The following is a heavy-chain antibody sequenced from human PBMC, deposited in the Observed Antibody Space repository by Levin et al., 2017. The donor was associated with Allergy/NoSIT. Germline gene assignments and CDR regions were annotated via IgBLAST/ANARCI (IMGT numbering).Heavy chain of an antibody. CDR3: TREPYDDYLLRVDY. CDR1: GFTFSSHA. Sequence: AGGSLRLSCAASGFTFSSHAMHWVRQAPGKGLEWVAAISNDGNNKHYAVSVTGRFTMSRDNSKNTLWLEMNSLRAEDTAVYYCTREPYDDYLLRVDYWGQGTLVTVSP. CDR2: ISNDGNNK. V-gene: IGHV3-30*04. J-gene: IGHJ4*02. D-gene: IGHD4-17*01.